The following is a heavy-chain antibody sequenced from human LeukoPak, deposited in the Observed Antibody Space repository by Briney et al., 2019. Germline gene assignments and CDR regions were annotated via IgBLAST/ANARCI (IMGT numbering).Heavy chain of an antibody. J-gene: IGHJ5*02. CDR1: GFTFSSYG. CDR2: IRYDGSNK. D-gene: IGHD3-3*01. V-gene: IGHV3-30*02. Sequence: GGSLRLSCAASGFTFSSYGMHWVRQAPGKGLEWVAFIRYDGSNKYYADSVKGRFTISRDNSKNTLYLQMNSLRAEDTAVYYCAKSRDFWSGSTFDPWGQGTLVTVSS. CDR3: AKSRDFWSGSTFDP.